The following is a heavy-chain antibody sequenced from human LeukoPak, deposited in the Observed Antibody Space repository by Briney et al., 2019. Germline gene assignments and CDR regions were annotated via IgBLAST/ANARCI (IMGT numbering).Heavy chain of an antibody. Sequence: GGSLRLSCAASGFTFSDYAMSWVRQAPGKGLEWVSGLSASGGTTFYADSVKRRFTISRDISKNTLYLQMNSLRVDDTAVYYCAKDRTTSPRIFDYWGQGSLVTVSS. CDR2: LSASGGTT. V-gene: IGHV3-23*01. J-gene: IGHJ4*02. CDR1: GFTFSDYA. D-gene: IGHD1-1*01. CDR3: AKDRTTSPRIFDY.